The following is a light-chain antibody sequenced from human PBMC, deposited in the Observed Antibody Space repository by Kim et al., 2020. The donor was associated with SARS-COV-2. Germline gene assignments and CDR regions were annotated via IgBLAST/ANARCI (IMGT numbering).Light chain of an antibody. CDR3: QTWGTGIQV. CDR1: SGHSRYS. CDR2: LNSDGSH. V-gene: IGLV4-69*01. J-gene: IGLJ3*02. Sequence: QPVLTQSPSASASLGASVKLTCTLSSGHSRYSIAWHQQQPDKGPRYLMNLNSDGSHSKGDGIPDRFSGSSSGTERYLTISSLQSEDEADYYCQTWGTGIQVFGGGTKLTVL.